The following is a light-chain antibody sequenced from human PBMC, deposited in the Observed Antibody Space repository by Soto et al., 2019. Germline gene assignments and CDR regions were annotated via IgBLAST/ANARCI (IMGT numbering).Light chain of an antibody. J-gene: IGKJ2*01. CDR2: GAS. Sequence: EIVLTQSPGTLSLSPGERATLSCRASQSVDSRYLAWYQQKPGQAPRLLIYGASSRATGIPDRFSGSGYGTDFTLTIRRLEPEDFAVYYCQQYGSSPLMYTFGQGPKLDI. V-gene: IGKV3-20*01. CDR3: QQYGSSPLMYT. CDR1: QSVDSRY.